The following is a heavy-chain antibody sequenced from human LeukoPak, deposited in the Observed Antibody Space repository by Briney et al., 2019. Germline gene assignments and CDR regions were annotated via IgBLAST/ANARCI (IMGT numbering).Heavy chain of an antibody. CDR2: INDSGGRT. J-gene: IGHJ4*02. V-gene: IGHV3-23*01. CDR3: DGADY. Sequence: PGGSLRPSCAASGFTFSNYAMGWVRQAPGKGLEWVSTINDSGGRTHYADSVKGRFTISRDNSKNTLYLQMKSLRAEDTAVYYCDGADYWGQGTLVTVSS. CDR1: GFTFSNYA.